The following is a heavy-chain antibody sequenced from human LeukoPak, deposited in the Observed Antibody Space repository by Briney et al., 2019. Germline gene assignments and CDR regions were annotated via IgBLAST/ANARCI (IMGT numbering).Heavy chain of an antibody. CDR2: VNQYGSGK. V-gene: IGHV3-7*04. Sequence: PGGSLRLSCAASGFTFRTYWMSWVRQAPGQGLEWVAKVNQYGSGKYYVDSVKGRFTISRDTAKNSLYLQMNSLRAEDTAVYYCARDLYYSSSWFVPGFDYWGQGTPVTVSS. J-gene: IGHJ4*02. CDR1: GFTFRTYW. CDR3: ARDLYYSSSWFVPGFDY. D-gene: IGHD6-13*01.